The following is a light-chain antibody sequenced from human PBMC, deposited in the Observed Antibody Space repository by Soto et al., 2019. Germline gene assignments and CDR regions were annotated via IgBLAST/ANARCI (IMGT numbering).Light chain of an antibody. CDR3: QQTYRTPLT. CDR1: QSISSS. V-gene: IGKV1-39*01. Sequence: DIQMTQSPSSLSASVGDRVTITCRASQSISSSLNWYHQKPGKAPQLLIYAASSLQSGVPSRFSGSGSGTDFTLTISSLQPEDFATYYCQQTYRTPLTFGGGTKVDIK. CDR2: AAS. J-gene: IGKJ4*01.